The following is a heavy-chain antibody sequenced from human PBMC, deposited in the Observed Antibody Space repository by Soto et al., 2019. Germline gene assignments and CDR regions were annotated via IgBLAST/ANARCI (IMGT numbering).Heavy chain of an antibody. CDR1: GFTFDDYA. CDR2: ISWNSGSI. V-gene: IGHV3-9*01. CDR3: AKDKSSTPPYYGMDV. J-gene: IGHJ6*02. D-gene: IGHD2-2*01. Sequence: GGSLRLSCAASGFTFDDYAMHWVRQAPGKGLEWVSGISWNSGSIGYADSVKGRFTISRDNAKNSLYLQMNSLRAEDTALYYSAKDKSSTPPYYGMDVWGQGTTVTVSS.